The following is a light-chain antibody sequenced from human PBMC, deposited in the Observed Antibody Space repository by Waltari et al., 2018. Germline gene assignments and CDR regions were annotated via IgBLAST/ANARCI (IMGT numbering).Light chain of an antibody. V-gene: IGKV3-15*01. CDR3: QQYNNWPLLT. CDR2: GAS. J-gene: IGKJ4*01. Sequence: EIVMTQSPATLSVSPGDRATPSCRASQSVSSNLAWYQQKPGQAPRLLIYGASTRATGIPARFSGSGSGTEFTLTISSLQSEDFAVYYCQQYNNWPLLTFGGGTKVEIK. CDR1: QSVSSN.